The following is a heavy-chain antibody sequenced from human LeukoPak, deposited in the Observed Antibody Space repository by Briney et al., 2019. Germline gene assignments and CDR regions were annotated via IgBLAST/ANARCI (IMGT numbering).Heavy chain of an antibody. D-gene: IGHD3-22*01. CDR1: GFTFSSYS. CDR3: AKATTYYYDSTSDI. Sequence: PGGSLRLSCAASGFTFSSYSMNWVRQAPGKGLEWVSSISSSSSYIYYADSVKGRFTISRDNAKNSLYLQMNSLRAEDTAVYYCAKATTYYYDSTSDIWGQGTMVTVSS. CDR2: ISSSSSYI. V-gene: IGHV3-21*01. J-gene: IGHJ3*02.